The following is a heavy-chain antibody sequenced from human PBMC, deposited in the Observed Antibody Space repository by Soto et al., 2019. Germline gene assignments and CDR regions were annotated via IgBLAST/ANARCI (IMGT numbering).Heavy chain of an antibody. Sequence: LRLSCAASGFTFSSYGMHWVRQAPGKGLEWVAVIWYDGSNKYYADSVKGRFTISRDNSKNTLYLQMNSLRAEDTAVYYCARDTIVGARYYYYYGMDVWGQGTTVTV. V-gene: IGHV3-33*01. D-gene: IGHD1-26*01. CDR1: GFTFSSYG. J-gene: IGHJ6*02. CDR2: IWYDGSNK. CDR3: ARDTIVGARYYYYYGMDV.